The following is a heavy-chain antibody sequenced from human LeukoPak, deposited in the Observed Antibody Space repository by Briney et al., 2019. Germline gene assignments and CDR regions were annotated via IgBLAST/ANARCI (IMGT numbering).Heavy chain of an antibody. V-gene: IGHV4-31*03. D-gene: IGHD1-26*01. CDR2: IYYSGST. CDR3: ARDRRGATTIAWYLDL. J-gene: IGHJ2*01. CDR1: GGSISSGGYY. Sequence: SETLSLTCTVSGGSISSGGYYWSWIRQHPGKGLEWIGYIYYSGSTYYNPSLKSRVTISVDTSKNQFSLKLSSVTAADTAVYYCARDRRGATTIAWYLDLWGRGTLVTVSS.